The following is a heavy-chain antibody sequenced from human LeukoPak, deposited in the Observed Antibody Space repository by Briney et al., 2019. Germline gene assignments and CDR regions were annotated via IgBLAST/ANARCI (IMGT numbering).Heavy chain of an antibody. D-gene: IGHD6-19*01. CDR3: AREAVAGSFDI. V-gene: IGHV3-53*01. CDR2: IRSGGST. Sequence: PGGSLRLSCAASGFIVSSNYMSWVRQAPGKGLEWVSVIRSGGSTYYVDSVKGRFTISRDNSKNTLYLQMSSLRVEDTAVYYCAREAVAGSFDIWGQGTMVTVSS. CDR1: GFIVSSNY. J-gene: IGHJ3*02.